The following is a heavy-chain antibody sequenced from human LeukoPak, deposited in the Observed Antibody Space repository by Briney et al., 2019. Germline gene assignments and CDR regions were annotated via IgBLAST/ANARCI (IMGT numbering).Heavy chain of an antibody. J-gene: IGHJ2*01. Sequence: PGRSLGLSCAASGFTFSSYVMHWVRQAPGKGLEWVAVISYDGSNKYYADSVKGRFTISRDNSKNTLYLQMNSLRAEDTAVYYCANSGYGRVNYFDLWGRGTLVTVSS. CDR3: ANSGYGRVNYFDL. V-gene: IGHV3-30-3*01. D-gene: IGHD5-12*01. CDR2: ISYDGSNK. CDR1: GFTFSSYV.